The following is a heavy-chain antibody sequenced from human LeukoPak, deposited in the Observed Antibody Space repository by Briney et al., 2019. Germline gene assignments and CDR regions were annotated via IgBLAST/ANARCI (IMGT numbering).Heavy chain of an antibody. V-gene: IGHV1-3*01. CDR2: INAGNGNT. Sequence: GASVTVSCTASGYTFTSYAMHWVRQAPGQRLEWMGWINAGNGNTKYSQKFQGRVTITRDTSASTAYMELSSLRSEDTAVYYCARDQGYSYGYFGYWGQGTLVTVSS. CDR1: GYTFTSYA. D-gene: IGHD5-18*01. J-gene: IGHJ4*02. CDR3: ARDQGYSYGYFGY.